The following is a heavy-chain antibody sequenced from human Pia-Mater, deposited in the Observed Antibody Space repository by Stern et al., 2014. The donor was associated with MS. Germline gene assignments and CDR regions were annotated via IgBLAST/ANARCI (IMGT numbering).Heavy chain of an antibody. Sequence: EVHLVESGGGLVQPGGSLRLSCASSGFTFNSFAMRWVRQTPGKGLEWVSTISGRGDTTHYADSVKGRFNISRDNSKNTLYLEMSSLRAEDTALYYCAKPSSHYFFDYWGQGIPVTVSS. V-gene: IGHV3-23*04. CDR1: GFTFNSFA. D-gene: IGHD2/OR15-2a*01. J-gene: IGHJ4*02. CDR2: ISGRGDTT. CDR3: AKPSSHYFFDY.